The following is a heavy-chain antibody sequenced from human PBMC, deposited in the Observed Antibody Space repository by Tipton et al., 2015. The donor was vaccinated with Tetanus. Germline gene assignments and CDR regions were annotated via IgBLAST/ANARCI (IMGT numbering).Heavy chain of an antibody. CDR1: GDSISRSY. Sequence: TLSLTCTVSGDSISRSYWSWIRQSSGKGLEWIGYIYIPEGTIYNPSLQSRVIISVDTSKSQVSLRLTSVTAADTAIYYCARAANNSRRRGYDVWGQGTKVIVSS. D-gene: IGHD2/OR15-2a*01. CDR3: ARAANNSRRRGYDV. V-gene: IGHV4-59*01. CDR2: IYIPEGT. J-gene: IGHJ3*01.